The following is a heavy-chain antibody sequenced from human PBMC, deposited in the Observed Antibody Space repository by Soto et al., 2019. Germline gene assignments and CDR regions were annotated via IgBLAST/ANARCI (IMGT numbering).Heavy chain of an antibody. V-gene: IGHV4-39*01. CDR3: ARQSYDSTDYFDY. CDR1: GDPISSSTYS. Sequence: QLQLQESGPGLVKPSETLSLTCTVSGDPISSSTYSWGWIRQPPGKGLEWIGTISFGGSTYYNPSLKSRATISIDTSRIHFSLILISVTAADTAVYYCARQSYDSTDYFDYWGQGTLVTVSS. J-gene: IGHJ4*02. D-gene: IGHD3-22*01. CDR2: ISFGGST.